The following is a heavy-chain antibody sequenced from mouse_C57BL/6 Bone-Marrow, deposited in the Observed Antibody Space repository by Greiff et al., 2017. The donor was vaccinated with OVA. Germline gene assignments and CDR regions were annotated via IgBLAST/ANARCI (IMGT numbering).Heavy chain of an antibody. CDR1: GYTFTSYW. J-gene: IGHJ1*03. CDR3: ARLPYYGSSYDWYFDV. Sequence: VQLQQPGTELVKPGASVKLSCKASGYTFTSYWMHWVKQRPGQGLEWIGNINPSNGGTNYNEKFKSKATLTVDKSSSTAYMQLSSLTSEDSAVYYCARLPYYGSSYDWYFDVWGTGTTVTVSS. D-gene: IGHD1-1*01. V-gene: IGHV1-53*01. CDR2: INPSNGGT.